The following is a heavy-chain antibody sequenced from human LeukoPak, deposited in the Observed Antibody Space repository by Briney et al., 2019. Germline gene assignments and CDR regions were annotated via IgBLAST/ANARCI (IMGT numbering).Heavy chain of an antibody. J-gene: IGHJ3*02. CDR3: ARDAQVGGHDAFDI. V-gene: IGHV4-59*01. CDR1: GGSISSYY. Sequence: SETLSLTCTVSGGSISSYYWSWIRQPPGKGLEWIGYIYYSGSTNYNPSLKSRVTISVDTSKNQFSLKLSSVTAADTAVYYCARDAQVGGHDAFDIWGQGTMVTVSS. D-gene: IGHD3-10*01. CDR2: IYYSGST.